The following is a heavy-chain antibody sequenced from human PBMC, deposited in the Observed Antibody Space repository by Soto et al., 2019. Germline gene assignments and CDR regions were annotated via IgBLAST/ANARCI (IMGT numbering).Heavy chain of an antibody. J-gene: IGHJ6*02. CDR2: INPNDGTT. Sequence: QEQLVQSGAEVKKPGASVKVSCKASGYSFTSSYMHWLRQAPGQGPEWMGMINPNDGTTTNAQRFQGRVTMTTDTSTTSVYVELSSLRSEDTAVYYCAKGFVSGQLPNHYYYGVDVWGQGTTVTVSS. V-gene: IGHV1-46*01. CDR1: GYSFTSSY. CDR3: AKGFVSGQLPNHYYYGVDV. D-gene: IGHD6-6*01.